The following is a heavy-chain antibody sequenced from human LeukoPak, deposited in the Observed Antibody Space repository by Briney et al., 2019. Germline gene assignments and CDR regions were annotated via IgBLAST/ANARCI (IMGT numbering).Heavy chain of an antibody. D-gene: IGHD3-9*01. CDR2: ISGDGGST. V-gene: IGHV3-43*02. J-gene: IGHJ4*02. CDR3: AIVGILTGYWTFDY. CDR1: GFTFDDYA. Sequence: GGSLRLSCAASGFTFDDYAMHWVRQAPGKGLEWVSLISGDGGSTYYADSVKGRFTISRDNSKNSLYLQMNSLRTEDTALYYCAIVGILTGYWTFDYWGQGTLVTVSS.